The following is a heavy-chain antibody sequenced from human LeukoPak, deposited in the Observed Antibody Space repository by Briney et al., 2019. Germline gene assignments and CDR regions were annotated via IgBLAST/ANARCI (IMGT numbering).Heavy chain of an antibody. CDR1: GFTVSTYS. Sequence: PGGSLRLSCAASGFTVSTYSMSWVRQAPGQGLEGVATFSSGGRTSYADSVKGRFTISRDTSQDTVYLQMNSLRDEDTALYYCASILYGWGQGTLVTVSS. CDR3: ASILYG. J-gene: IGHJ4*02. D-gene: IGHD2/OR15-2a*01. V-gene: IGHV3-53*01. CDR2: FSSGGRT.